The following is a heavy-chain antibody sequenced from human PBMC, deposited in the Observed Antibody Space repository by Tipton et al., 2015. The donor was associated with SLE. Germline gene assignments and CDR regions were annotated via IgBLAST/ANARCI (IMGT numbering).Heavy chain of an antibody. V-gene: IGHV4-61*02. CDR2: VYTSGST. Sequence: LRLSCTVSGASISSGTYYWSWIRQPAGKGLEWIGRVYTSGSTEYNPSLKSRVTLSVDTSKNQFSLKLTSVTAADTAVYYCARQRLRLLSPLDAWGQGTTVTVS. CDR3: ARQRLRLLSPLDA. CDR1: GASISSGTYY. D-gene: IGHD3-10*01. J-gene: IGHJ6*02.